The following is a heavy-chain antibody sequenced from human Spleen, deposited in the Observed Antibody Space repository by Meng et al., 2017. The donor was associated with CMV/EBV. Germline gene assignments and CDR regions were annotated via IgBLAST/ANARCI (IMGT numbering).Heavy chain of an antibody. CDR1: GYIFSTYA. J-gene: IGHJ4*02. V-gene: IGHV1-18*01. CDR3: ARCSDFWSGSYFDY. CDR2: ISAYNGNT. Sequence: QVQLVQSGAEVKKPGASVKVSCKASGYIFSTYAIHWVRQAPGQGLEWMGWISAYNGNTNYAQKLQGRVTMTTDTSTSTAYMELRSLRSDDTAVYYCARCSDFWSGSYFDYWGQGTLVTVSS. D-gene: IGHD3-3*01.